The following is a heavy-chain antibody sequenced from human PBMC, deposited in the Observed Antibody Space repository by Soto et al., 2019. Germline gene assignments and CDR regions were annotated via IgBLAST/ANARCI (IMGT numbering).Heavy chain of an antibody. D-gene: IGHD6-19*01. V-gene: IGHV4-39*02. CDR3: ARLGSSGWYQGSYFDY. J-gene: IGHJ4*02. CDR1: GGSITRNDHY. CDR2: IKSSGST. Sequence: QLQLQESGPGLVRPSETLSLICTVSGGSITRNDHYWGWIRQSPGKGLEWIGDIKSSGSTNYNLSRKSRVSMSVETSKNHFSLKMNSVTAADTAVYYCARLGSSGWYQGSYFDYWGQGTLVTVSS.